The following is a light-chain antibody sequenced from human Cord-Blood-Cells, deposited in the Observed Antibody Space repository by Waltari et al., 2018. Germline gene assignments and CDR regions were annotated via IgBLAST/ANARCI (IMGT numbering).Light chain of an antibody. V-gene: IGLV2-14*03. Sequence: SALTQPASVSGSPEQSSTISCTGTSSAVGGYHYVAWYQQHPGKAPKRMIYDVSNRPSGVSNRFSCSKSGNTASLTISGLQAEDEAYYYCSSYTSSSTLVFGGGTKLTVL. CDR2: DVS. CDR3: SSYTSSSTLV. CDR1: SSAVGGYHY. J-gene: IGLJ3*02.